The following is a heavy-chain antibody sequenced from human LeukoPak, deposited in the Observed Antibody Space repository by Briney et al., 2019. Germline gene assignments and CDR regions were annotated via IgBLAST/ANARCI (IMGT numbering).Heavy chain of an antibody. CDR1: GFTFSGSA. D-gene: IGHD3-22*01. Sequence: QPGGSLRLSCAASGFTFSGSAMHWVRQASGKGLEWVGRIRSKANRYATAYAASLKGRFTVSRDDSKNTAYLQMNSLKTEDTAVYYCTSGNYDSSGYYGGFIDYWGQGTLVTVSS. CDR3: TSGNYDSSGYYGGFIDY. J-gene: IGHJ4*02. V-gene: IGHV3-73*01. CDR2: IRSKANRYAT.